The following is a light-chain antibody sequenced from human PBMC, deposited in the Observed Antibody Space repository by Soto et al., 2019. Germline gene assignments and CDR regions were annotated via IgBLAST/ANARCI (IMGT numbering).Light chain of an antibody. Sequence: DIRMTQSPSSLSASVGDRVTITCRASQGIGNDLDWYQQKPGKAPKRLIYAASSLQTGVPSRFSGSRSGTKFTLTISSLQPEDFASYYCLQHNSFPITFGQGSRLEIK. V-gene: IGKV1-17*01. J-gene: IGKJ5*01. CDR2: AAS. CDR3: LQHNSFPIT. CDR1: QGIGND.